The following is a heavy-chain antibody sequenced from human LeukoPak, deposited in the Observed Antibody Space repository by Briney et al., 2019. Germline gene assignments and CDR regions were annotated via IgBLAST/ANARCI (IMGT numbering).Heavy chain of an antibody. CDR2: INPSGGST. D-gene: IGHD3-22*01. Sequence: ASVKVSCKASGYTFTSYYMYWVRQAPGQGLEWMGIINPSGGSTSYAQKFQGRVTMTRDTFTSTVYMELGSLRSEDTAVYYCARGAYDSTGYYYFDYWGQGTLVTVSS. J-gene: IGHJ4*02. V-gene: IGHV1-46*01. CDR1: GYTFTSYY. CDR3: ARGAYDSTGYYYFDY.